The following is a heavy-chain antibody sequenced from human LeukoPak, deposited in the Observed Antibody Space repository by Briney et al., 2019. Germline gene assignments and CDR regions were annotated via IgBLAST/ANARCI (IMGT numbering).Heavy chain of an antibody. D-gene: IGHD2-2*02. Sequence: PSETLSLTCTVSGGSISSYYWSWVRQPPGRGLEWIGYIYYSGSTNYNPSLKSRVTMSVDTSKNQFSLKLSSVTAADTAVYYCARQGEVPAAIVLIDYWGQGTLVTVSS. CDR3: ARQGEVPAAIVLIDY. CDR2: IYYSGST. J-gene: IGHJ4*02. V-gene: IGHV4-59*01. CDR1: GGSISSYY.